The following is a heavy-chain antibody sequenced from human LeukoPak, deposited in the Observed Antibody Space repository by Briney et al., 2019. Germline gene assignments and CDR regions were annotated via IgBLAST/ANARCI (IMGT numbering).Heavy chain of an antibody. CDR2: IDASDSYT. D-gene: IGHD6-13*01. V-gene: IGHV5-10-1*01. CDR3: ARHTTYRYSREDY. Sequence: GESLKISCKGAGSIFTSYWISWVRHMPGKGLEWMGRIDASDSYTNYSPSFQGHVTISADKSISTAYLQWSSLKASDGAMYYCARHTTYRYSREDYWGQGTLVTVSS. J-gene: IGHJ4*02. CDR1: GSIFTSYW.